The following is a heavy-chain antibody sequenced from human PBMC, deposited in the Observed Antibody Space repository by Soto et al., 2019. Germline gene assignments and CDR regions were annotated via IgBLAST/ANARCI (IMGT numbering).Heavy chain of an antibody. D-gene: IGHD2-15*01. CDR2: ITPVSETA. V-gene: IGHV1-69*06. J-gene: IGHJ3*02. CDR1: GGTLDSQG. Sequence: QVQLVQSGAEVQKPGSSVKVSCKASGGTLDSQGISWFRQAPGQGLEWMRRITPVSETANYAQRFQGRVTIPADKPSRTPYTKLSANKPDYTGVYYCARGRLTAPKPGARWAFQIGGQGTMIIVSS. CDR3: ARGRLTAPKPGARWAFQI.